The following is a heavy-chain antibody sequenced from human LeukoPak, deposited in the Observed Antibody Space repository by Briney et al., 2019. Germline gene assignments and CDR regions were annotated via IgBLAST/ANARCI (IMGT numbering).Heavy chain of an antibody. CDR2: IYHSGST. D-gene: IGHD2-15*01. V-gene: IGHV4-38-2*02. Sequence: SKTLSLTCTVSGYSISSGYYWGWIRQPPGKGLEWIGSIYHSGSTYYNPSLKSRVTISVDTSKNQFSLKLSSVTAADTAVYYCARSTGLSLLAAGFDYWGQGTLVTVSS. J-gene: IGHJ4*02. CDR3: ARSTGLSLLAAGFDY. CDR1: GYSISSGYY.